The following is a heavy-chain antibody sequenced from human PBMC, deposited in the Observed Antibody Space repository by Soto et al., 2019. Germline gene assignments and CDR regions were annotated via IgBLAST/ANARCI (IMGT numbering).Heavy chain of an antibody. CDR3: AGTGVADPRNYFDY. CDR2: IYYSGST. V-gene: IGHV4-59*08. D-gene: IGHD3-10*01. CDR1: GGSISSYY. Sequence: SETLSLTCTVSGGSISSYYWSWIRQPPGKGLEWIGYIYYSGSTNYNPSLKSRVTISVDTSKNQFSLKLSSVTAADTAVYYCAGTGVADPRNYFDYWGQGTLVTVSS. J-gene: IGHJ4*02.